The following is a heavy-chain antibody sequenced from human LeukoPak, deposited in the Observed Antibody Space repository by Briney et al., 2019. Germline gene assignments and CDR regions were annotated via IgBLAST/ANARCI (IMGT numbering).Heavy chain of an antibody. Sequence: GGSLRLSCAASGFTFSSYAMSWVRQAPGKGLEWVSAISGSGVGTYYADSVKGRFTISRDNSKNTLYLQMNGLRAEDTAVYYCAKSITTDGKGWFDPWGQGTLVTVSS. CDR3: AKSITTDGKGWFDP. CDR2: ISGSGVGT. CDR1: GFTFSSYA. J-gene: IGHJ5*02. V-gene: IGHV3-23*01. D-gene: IGHD6-13*01.